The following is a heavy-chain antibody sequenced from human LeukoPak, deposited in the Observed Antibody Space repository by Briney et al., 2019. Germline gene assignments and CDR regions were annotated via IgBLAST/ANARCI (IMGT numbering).Heavy chain of an antibody. D-gene: IGHD2-2*01. CDR3: AREGPSGDIVVVPAAK. CDR2: IIPIFGTA. Sequence: SVKVSCKASGGTFSSYAISWVRQAPGQGLEWMGGIIPIFGTANYAQKFQGRVTITADESTSTAYVELSSLRSEDTAVYYCAREGPSGDIVVVPAAKWGQGTLVTVSS. V-gene: IGHV1-69*01. CDR1: GGTFSSYA. J-gene: IGHJ4*02.